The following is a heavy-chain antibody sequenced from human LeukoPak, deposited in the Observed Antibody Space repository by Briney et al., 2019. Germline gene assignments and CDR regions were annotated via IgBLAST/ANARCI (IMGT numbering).Heavy chain of an antibody. D-gene: IGHD3-22*01. Sequence: GASLQISCKGSGSRFTSYWIGWVRQLPGKGLEWMGIIYPGDSDTRYSPSFQGQVTISADKSISTAYLQWSSLKASDTAMYYCARPVPDHDYYDSSANYFDYWGRGTLVTVSS. J-gene: IGHJ4*02. CDR2: IYPGDSDT. CDR1: GSRFTSYW. CDR3: ARPVPDHDYYDSSANYFDY. V-gene: IGHV5-51*01.